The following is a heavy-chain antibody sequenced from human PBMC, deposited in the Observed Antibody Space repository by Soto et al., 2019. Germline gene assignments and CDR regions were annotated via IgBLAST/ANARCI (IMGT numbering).Heavy chain of an antibody. CDR1: GFTFSGSA. D-gene: IGHD5-18*01. CDR3: TRRWDTAMADFDY. V-gene: IGHV3-73*02. CDR2: IRSKANSYAR. Sequence: EVQVVESGGGLVQPGGSLKLSCAASGFTFSGSAIHWVRQASGKGLEWVGRIRSKANSYARAYAASVKGRFTISRDDSKNKAYLKMNSLNTEGTAVYYGTRRWDTAMADFDYWGQGTLVTVS. J-gene: IGHJ4*02.